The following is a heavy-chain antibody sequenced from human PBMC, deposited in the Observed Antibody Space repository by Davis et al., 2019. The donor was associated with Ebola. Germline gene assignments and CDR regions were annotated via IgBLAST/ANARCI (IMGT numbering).Heavy chain of an antibody. Sequence: GESLKISCAASGFTFSSYWMHWVRQAPGKGLVWVSCINRDGSTTTYADSVKGRFTISRDNAKNTLYLQMNNLRAEDTAVYYCARNRYYDSRGYCEYWGQGTLVTVSS. CDR1: GFTFSSYW. V-gene: IGHV3-74*03. CDR3: ARNRYYDSRGYCEY. CDR2: INRDGSTT. D-gene: IGHD3-22*01. J-gene: IGHJ4*02.